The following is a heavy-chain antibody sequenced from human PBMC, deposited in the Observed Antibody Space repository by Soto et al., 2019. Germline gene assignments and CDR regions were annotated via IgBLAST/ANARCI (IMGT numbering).Heavy chain of an antibody. V-gene: IGHV1-18*01. CDR3: ARGGGVGVAGSAAFDM. Sequence: QVHLVQSGVEVKTPGASVKVSCQASGYTFFTYDISWVRQAPGRGLEWMGGINPATGAAKYTQTFQGRVTMTRDTSTSTVFMELGGLTSEDTAVFYCARGGGVGVAGSAAFDMWGQGTLVTVSS. D-gene: IGHD3-3*01. J-gene: IGHJ3*02. CDR2: INPATGAA. CDR1: GYTFFTYD.